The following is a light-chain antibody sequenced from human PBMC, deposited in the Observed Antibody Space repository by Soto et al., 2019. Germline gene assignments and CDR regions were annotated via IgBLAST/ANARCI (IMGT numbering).Light chain of an antibody. CDR2: KAS. J-gene: IGKJ1*01. CDR1: QSISSW. Sequence: DIQMTQSPSTLSASVGDRVTITCPASQSISSWLSWYQQKPGKAPKLLIYKASTLKSGVPSRFSGSGSGTEFTLTISSLQPDDFATYYCQHYNSYSEAFGQGNKVDTK. CDR3: QHYNSYSEA. V-gene: IGKV1-5*03.